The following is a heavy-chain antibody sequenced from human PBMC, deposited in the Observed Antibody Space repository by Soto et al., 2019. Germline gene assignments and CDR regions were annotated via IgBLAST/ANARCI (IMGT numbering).Heavy chain of an antibody. CDR3: ARASIAAQLHDY. J-gene: IGHJ4*02. V-gene: IGHV4-38-2*01. D-gene: IGHD6-6*01. CDR1: GYSISSGYY. Sequence: ETLSLTCAVSGYSISSGYYWGWIRQPPGKGLEWIGSIYHSGSTYYNPSLKSRVTISVDTSKNQFSLKLSSVTAADTAVYYCARASIAAQLHDYWGQGTLVTVSS. CDR2: IYHSGST.